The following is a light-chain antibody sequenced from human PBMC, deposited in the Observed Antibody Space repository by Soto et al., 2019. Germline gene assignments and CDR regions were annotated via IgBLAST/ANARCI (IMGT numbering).Light chain of an antibody. CDR2: DAS. Sequence: EIVLTQSPATLSLSPGERATLSCRASQSVSSYLAWYQQKPGQAPRLLIYDASNRATGIPARFSGSGSGTDFTLTISSLEPEDLAVYYCQQRSNWPPTFGGGTKVEIE. V-gene: IGKV3-11*01. CDR3: QQRSNWPPT. CDR1: QSVSSY. J-gene: IGKJ4*01.